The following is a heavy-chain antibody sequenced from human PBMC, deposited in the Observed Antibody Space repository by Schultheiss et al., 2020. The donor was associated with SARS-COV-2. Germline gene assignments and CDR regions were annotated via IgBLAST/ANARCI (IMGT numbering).Heavy chain of an antibody. CDR1: GGSISSYF. V-gene: IGHV4-59*01. D-gene: IGHD3-3*01. CDR3: ARDSEITIFGVVNRWGMDV. Sequence: SQTLSLTCTVSGGSISSYFWSWIRQPPGKGLVWIGYIYYSGSTNYNPSLKSRVTISVDTSKNQFSLKLSSVTAADTAVYYCARDSEITIFGVVNRWGMDVWGQGTTVTVSS. J-gene: IGHJ6*02. CDR2: IYYSGST.